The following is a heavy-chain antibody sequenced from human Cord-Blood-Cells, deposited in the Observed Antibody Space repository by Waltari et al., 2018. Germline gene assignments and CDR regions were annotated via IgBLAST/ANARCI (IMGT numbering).Heavy chain of an antibody. CDR3: ARGLRGLRYFDWLLPEYYFDY. Sequence: QVQLQQWGAGLLKPSETLYLPCAVNGGSFSGYYWSWTRPHPGMGLEWIGEINHSGSTNYNPSLKSRVTISVDTSKNQFSLKLSSVTAADTAVYYCARGLRGLRYFDWLLPEYYFDYWGQGTLVTVSS. V-gene: IGHV4-34*01. J-gene: IGHJ4*02. CDR1: GGSFSGYY. CDR2: INHSGST. D-gene: IGHD3-9*01.